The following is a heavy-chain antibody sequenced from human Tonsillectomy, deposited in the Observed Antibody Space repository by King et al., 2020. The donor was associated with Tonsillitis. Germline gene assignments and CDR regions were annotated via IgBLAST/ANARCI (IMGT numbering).Heavy chain of an antibody. D-gene: IGHD5-12*01. J-gene: IGHJ6*03. CDR2: FYTSGNT. V-gene: IGHV4-4*07. Sequence: QLQESGPGLVKPSETLSLTCTVSGGSISSYYWSWIRQPAGKGLEWIGRFYTSGNTNYNPSLKSRVNMTVDTSKNQFSLRLSSVTAADTAVYYCARIYSAYDSSFYYYMDVWGKGTTVTVSS. CDR3: ARIYSAYDSSFYYYMDV. CDR1: GGSISSYY.